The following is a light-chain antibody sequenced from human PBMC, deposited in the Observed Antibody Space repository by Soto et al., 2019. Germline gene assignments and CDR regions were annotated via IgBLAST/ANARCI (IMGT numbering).Light chain of an antibody. J-gene: IGKJ1*01. V-gene: IGKV3-20*01. CDR2: GAS. CDR3: QQHGSSPQT. CDR1: QSVSSNY. Sequence: EIVFTQSPGTLSLSPGERATLSCRASQSVSSNYLAWYQQKPGQAPRLLIYGASSRATGIPDRFSGSGSGTDFTLTISRLEPEDFAVYYCQQHGSSPQTFGQGTKVDI.